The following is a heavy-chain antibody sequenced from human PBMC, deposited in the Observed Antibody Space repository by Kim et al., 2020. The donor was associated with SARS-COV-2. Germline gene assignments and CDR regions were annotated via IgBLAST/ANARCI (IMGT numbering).Heavy chain of an antibody. CDR1: GGSFSGYY. CDR2: INHSGST. V-gene: IGHV4-34*01. Sequence: SETRSLTCAVYGGSFSGYYWSWIRQPPGKGLEGIGEINHSGSTNYNPSLNSRVTISVDTSKNQFSLKLSSVTAADTAVYYCARGRYIYGVELDYYYMDV. D-gene: IGHD1-26*01. CDR3: ARGRYIYGVELDYYYMDV. J-gene: IGHJ6*03.